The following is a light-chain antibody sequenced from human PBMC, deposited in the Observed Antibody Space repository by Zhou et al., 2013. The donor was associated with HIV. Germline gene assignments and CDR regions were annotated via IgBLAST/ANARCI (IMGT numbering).Light chain of an antibody. J-gene: IGKJ2*01. Sequence: DIQMTQSPSSLSASVGDRVTITCRASQTISSYLNWYQQKPGKAPKLLIYRASSLERGVPSRFSGSGSGTDFTFTISSLQPEDIATYYCQQYDNLPTFGQGTKLEIK. CDR1: QTISSY. CDR3: QQYDNLPT. CDR2: RAS. V-gene: IGKV1-33*01.